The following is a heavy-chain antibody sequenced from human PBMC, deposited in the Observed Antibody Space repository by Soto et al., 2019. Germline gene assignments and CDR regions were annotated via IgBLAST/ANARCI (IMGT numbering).Heavy chain of an antibody. J-gene: IGHJ4*02. CDR2: IYSGGST. Sequence: EVQLVESGGGLIQPGGSLRLSCAASGFTVSSNSMSWVRQAPGKGLEWVSVIYSGGSTYYADSVKGRFTISRDNSKNTLYLQMNSLRAEDTAVYYCARGQDSSGWYFYFDYWGQGTLVTVSS. CDR1: GFTVSSNS. V-gene: IGHV3-53*01. CDR3: ARGQDSSGWYFYFDY. D-gene: IGHD6-19*01.